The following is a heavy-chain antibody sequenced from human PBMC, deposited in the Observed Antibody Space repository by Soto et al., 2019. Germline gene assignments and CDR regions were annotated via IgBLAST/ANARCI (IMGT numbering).Heavy chain of an antibody. CDR1: GFTFSSYS. CDR2: ISSSSSYI. D-gene: IGHD4-17*01. V-gene: IGHV3-21*01. CDR3: ARWMIYGAVYYGMDV. J-gene: IGHJ6*02. Sequence: GGSLRLSCAASGFTFSSYSMNWVRQAPGKGLEWVSSISSSSSYIYYADSVKGRFTISRDNAKNSLYLQMNSLRAEDTAVYYCARWMIYGAVYYGMDVWGQGTTVTVSS.